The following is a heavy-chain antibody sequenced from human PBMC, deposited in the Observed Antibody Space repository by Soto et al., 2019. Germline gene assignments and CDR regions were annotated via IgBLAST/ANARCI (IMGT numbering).Heavy chain of an antibody. CDR3: ARDTSPYDILTGYPLYYFDY. V-gene: IGHV1-2*04. D-gene: IGHD3-9*01. CDR1: GYTFTGYY. Sequence: ASVKVSSKASGYTFTGYYMHWVRQAPGQGLEWMGLINPNSGGTNYAQKFQGWVTMTRDTSISTAYMELSRLRSDDTAVYYCARDTSPYDILTGYPLYYFDYWGQGTLVTVSS. J-gene: IGHJ4*02. CDR2: INPNSGGT.